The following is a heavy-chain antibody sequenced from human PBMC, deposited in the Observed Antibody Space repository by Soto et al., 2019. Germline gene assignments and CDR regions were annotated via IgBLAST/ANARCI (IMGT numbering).Heavy chain of an antibody. D-gene: IGHD2-2*01. J-gene: IGHJ5*02. Sequence: QVQLVQSGGEVKRPGASVKSSCKTPGYTFSTYGLPWVRQPPGHLLEWLGWISLYSDGTNYAQKFQGRVSMTTDTSTTTAYMELRSLRSDDTAVYYCARVVPGAEAWFGPWGQGTLVTVSS. CDR1: GYTFSTYG. CDR2: ISLYSDGT. CDR3: ARVVPGAEAWFGP. V-gene: IGHV1-18*01.